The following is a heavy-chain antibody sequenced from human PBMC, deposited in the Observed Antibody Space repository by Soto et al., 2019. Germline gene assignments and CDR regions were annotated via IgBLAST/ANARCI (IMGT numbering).Heavy chain of an antibody. V-gene: IGHV4-4*07. CDR2: IYTSGST. CDR3: ARGAGIAAVSGFDY. CDR1: GGSISSYY. Sequence: NPSETLSLTCTVSGGSISSYYWSWIRQPAGKGLEWIGRIYTSGSTNYNPSLKSRVTMSVDTSKNQFSLKLSSVTAADTAVYYCARGAGIAAVSGFDYWGQGTLVTVSS. D-gene: IGHD6-25*01. J-gene: IGHJ4*02.